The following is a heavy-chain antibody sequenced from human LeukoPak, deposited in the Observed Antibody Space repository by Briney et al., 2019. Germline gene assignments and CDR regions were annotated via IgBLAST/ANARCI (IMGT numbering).Heavy chain of an antibody. V-gene: IGHV4-59*01. CDR3: ARLSSGWYEDY. CDR1: GGSISSYY. CDR2: IYYSGTT. D-gene: IGHD6-19*01. J-gene: IGHJ4*02. Sequence: SETLSLTCTVSGGSISSYYWSWIRQPPGKGLEWIGYIYYSGTTKYNPSLKSRVTISIDTSKNQFSLKLSSVTAADTAVYYCARLSSGWYEDYWGQGTLVTVSS.